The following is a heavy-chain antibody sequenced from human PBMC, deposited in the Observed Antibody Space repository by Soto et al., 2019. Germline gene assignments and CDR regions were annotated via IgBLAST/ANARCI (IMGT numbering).Heavy chain of an antibody. CDR3: VREGRGSFDF. CDR2: ISYSGVST. D-gene: IGHD5-12*01. J-gene: IGHJ3*01. V-gene: IGHV3-23*01. CDR1: GFTFSSYA. Sequence: GGSLRLSCAASGFTFSSYAMTWVRQDQGKGLEWVAAISYSGVSTYYADSVKGRFTISRDSSENTLSLQMSSLTADDTAIYYCVREGRGSFDFWGRGTMVTVSS.